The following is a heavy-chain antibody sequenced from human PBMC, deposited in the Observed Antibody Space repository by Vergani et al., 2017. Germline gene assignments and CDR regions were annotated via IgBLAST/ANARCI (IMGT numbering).Heavy chain of an antibody. D-gene: IGHD6-19*01. CDR1: GYTFTGYY. CDR3: AGGPKGYSSGWYLVY. V-gene: IGHV1-2*02. Sequence: QVQLVQSGAEVKKPGASVQVSCKASGYTFTGYYMHWVRQAPGQGLEWMGWINPNSGGTNYAQKFQGRVTMTRDTSISTAYMELSRLRSDDTAVYYCAGGPKGYSSGWYLVYWGQGTLVTVSS. CDR2: INPNSGGT. J-gene: IGHJ4*02.